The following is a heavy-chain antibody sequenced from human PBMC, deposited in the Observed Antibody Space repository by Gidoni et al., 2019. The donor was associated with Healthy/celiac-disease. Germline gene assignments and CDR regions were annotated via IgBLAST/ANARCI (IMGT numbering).Heavy chain of an antibody. D-gene: IGHD3-10*02. Sequence: EVQLVESGGGLVKPGGSLRLSCAASGFTFSNAWMRWVRQAPGKGLEWVGRIKSKTDGGTTDYAAPVKGRFTISRDDSKNTLYLQMNSLKTEDTAVYYCTTDRRPLDYYVGHYYGMDVWGQGTTVTVSS. J-gene: IGHJ6*02. V-gene: IGHV3-15*01. CDR2: IKSKTDGGTT. CDR3: TTDRRPLDYYVGHYYGMDV. CDR1: GFTFSNAW.